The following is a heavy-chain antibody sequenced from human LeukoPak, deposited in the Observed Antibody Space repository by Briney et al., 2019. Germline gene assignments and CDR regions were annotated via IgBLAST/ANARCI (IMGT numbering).Heavy chain of an antibody. Sequence: ASVKVSCKASGYTFTSYYMHWVRQAPGQGLEWMGIINPSGGSTSYAQKFQGRVTMTRDMSTSTVYMELSSPRSEDTAMYYCAREASSMVRVKNAFDIWGQGTMVTVSS. V-gene: IGHV1-46*01. CDR2: INPSGGST. CDR3: AREASSMVRVKNAFDI. D-gene: IGHD3-10*01. J-gene: IGHJ3*02. CDR1: GYTFTSYY.